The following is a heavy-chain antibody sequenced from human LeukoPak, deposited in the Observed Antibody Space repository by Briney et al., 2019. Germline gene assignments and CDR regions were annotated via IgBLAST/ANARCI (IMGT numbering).Heavy chain of an antibody. CDR3: ARGGDSSGYYYAAYFDY. CDR1: GYTFTSYA. D-gene: IGHD3-22*01. Sequence: ASVKVSFKASGYTFTSYAMNWVRQAPGQGLEWMGWINTNTGNPTYAQGFTGRFVFSLDTSVSTAYLQISSLKAEDTAVYYCARGGDSSGYYYAAYFDYWGQGTLVTVSS. J-gene: IGHJ4*02. V-gene: IGHV7-4-1*02. CDR2: INTNTGNP.